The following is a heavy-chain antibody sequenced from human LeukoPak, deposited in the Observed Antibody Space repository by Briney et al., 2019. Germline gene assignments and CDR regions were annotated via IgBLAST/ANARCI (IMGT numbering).Heavy chain of an antibody. V-gene: IGHV4-38-2*02. J-gene: IGHJ5*02. CDR2: TYNSGST. D-gene: IGHD6-13*01. Sequence: PSETLSLTCTVSGYSISSGYYWGWIRQAPGKGLEWIGSTYNSGSTYYNPSLKSRVTISVDMSKNHFSLKMSSVTAADTAVYYCARAYSSSWYWNWFDPWGQGTLVTVSS. CDR3: ARAYSSSWYWNWFDP. CDR1: GYSISSGYY.